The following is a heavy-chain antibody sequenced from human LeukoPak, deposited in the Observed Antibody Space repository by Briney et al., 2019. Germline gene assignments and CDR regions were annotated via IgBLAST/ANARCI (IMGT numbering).Heavy chain of an antibody. V-gene: IGHV4-39*07. CDR1: GDSISSPSSY. D-gene: IGHD5-18*01. Sequence: SETLSLTCTVSGDSISSPSSYWGWIRQPPEKGLEWIATIHSSGSTYSNPSLKSRVTISVHTSKNQLSLKLISLTAADTAVYYCARGPDTAMVPERLYYMDVWGKGTTVTVSS. CDR3: ARGPDTAMVPERLYYMDV. J-gene: IGHJ6*03. CDR2: IHSSGST.